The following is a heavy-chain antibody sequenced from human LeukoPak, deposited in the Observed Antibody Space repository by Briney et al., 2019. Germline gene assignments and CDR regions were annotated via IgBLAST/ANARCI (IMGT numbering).Heavy chain of an antibody. Sequence: SETLSLTCTVSGGSISSYYWSWIRQPPGKGLEWIGYIYYSGSTNYNPSLKSRVTISVDTSKNQFSLKLSSVTAADTAVYYCAVGTGYRNYYYYGMDVWGQGTTVTVSS. CDR1: GGSISSYY. D-gene: IGHD3/OR15-3a*01. CDR3: AVGTGYRNYYYYGMDV. J-gene: IGHJ6*02. CDR2: IYYSGST. V-gene: IGHV4-59*12.